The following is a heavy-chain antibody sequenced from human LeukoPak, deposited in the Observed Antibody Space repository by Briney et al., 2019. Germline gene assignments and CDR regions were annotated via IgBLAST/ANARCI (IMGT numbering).Heavy chain of an antibody. CDR1: GYTFTSYG. CDR2: ISAYNGNT. J-gene: IGHJ4*02. Sequence: ASVKVSCKASGYTFTSYGISWVRQAPGQGLEWMGWISAYNGNTIYAQKLQGRVTMTTDTSTSTAYMELRSLRSDDTAVYYCARVVGATTATKLPFDYWGQGTLVTVSS. CDR3: ARVVGATTATKLPFDY. D-gene: IGHD1-26*01. V-gene: IGHV1-18*01.